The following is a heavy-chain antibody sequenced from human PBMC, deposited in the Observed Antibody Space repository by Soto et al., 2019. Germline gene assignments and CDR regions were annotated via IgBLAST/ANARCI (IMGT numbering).Heavy chain of an antibody. CDR2: IWYDGSYT. Sequence: QVQLVESGGGVVQPGRSLRLSCAASGFTLSRYGMHWVRQAPGKGLEWVAFIWYDGSYTYYGDSVKGRFTISRDISKSTLYLEMNSLRGEDTAVYYCARDKQNIVASAWGQGTLVTVSS. CDR1: GFTLSRYG. V-gene: IGHV3-33*01. D-gene: IGHD5-12*01. CDR3: ARDKQNIVASA. J-gene: IGHJ5*02.